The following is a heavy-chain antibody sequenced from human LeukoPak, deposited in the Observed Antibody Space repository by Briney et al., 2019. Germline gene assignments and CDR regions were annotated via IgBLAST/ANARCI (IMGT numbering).Heavy chain of an antibody. CDR1: GFTFSNYA. J-gene: IGHJ4*02. CDR2: ISGSGDRT. D-gene: IGHD6-19*01. V-gene: IGHV3-23*01. CDR3: AKRIAVAGGDFDY. Sequence: GGSLRLSCAASGFTFSNYAMGWVRQAPGKGLEWASAISGSGDRTYYADSVKGRFTISRDNSKNTLYLQLNSLRAEDTALYYCAKRIAVAGGDFDYWGQGTLVTVSS.